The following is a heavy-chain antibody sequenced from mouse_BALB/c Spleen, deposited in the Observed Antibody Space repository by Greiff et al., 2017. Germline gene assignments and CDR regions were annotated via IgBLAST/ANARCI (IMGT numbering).Heavy chain of an antibody. CDR1: GDTFSSYW. Sequence: QVQLKESGAELMKPGASVKISCKATGDTFSSYWREWVKQRPGHGLEWIGEILPGGGSTNYNEKFKGKATFTADTSSNTAYMQLSSLTSEDSAVYYCASAEFAYWGPGTLVTVSA. CDR2: ILPGGGST. V-gene: IGHV1-9*01. CDR3: ASAEFAY. J-gene: IGHJ3*01.